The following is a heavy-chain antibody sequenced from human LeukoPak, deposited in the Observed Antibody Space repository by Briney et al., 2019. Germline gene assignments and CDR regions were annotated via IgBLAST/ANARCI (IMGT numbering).Heavy chain of an antibody. J-gene: IGHJ4*02. V-gene: IGHV1-69*05. D-gene: IGHD2-21*02. CDR2: IIPIFGTA. CDR1: RGTFSSYA. Sequence: SMKVSCKASRGTFSSYAISWVRQAPGQGLEWMGGIIPIFGTANHAKKFQCRVTITTDESTSTASMELSSLRSEYTAVYYCARSVDCGGDCYSVGLDYWGQGTLVTVSS. CDR3: ARSVDCGGDCYSVGLDY.